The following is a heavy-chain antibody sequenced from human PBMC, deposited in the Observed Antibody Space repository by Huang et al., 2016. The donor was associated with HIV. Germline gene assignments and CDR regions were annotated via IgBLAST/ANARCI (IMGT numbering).Heavy chain of an antibody. CDR1: GGSIRSSDYH. J-gene: IGHJ6*03. CDR2: IYYKGST. CDR3: ARHREGPVAYYSGWGSHLNYMDV. Sequence: QLLLQESGPGLVKPSEALALTCAVSGGSIRSSDYHWGWIRQPPGKGLEWIGCIYYKGSTHYRPYLKSRVTIAVDTSKNLFFLNLTAMTAADTAVYYCARHREGPVAYYSGWGSHLNYMDVWGRGRTVVVSS. D-gene: IGHD3-10*01. V-gene: IGHV4-39*01.